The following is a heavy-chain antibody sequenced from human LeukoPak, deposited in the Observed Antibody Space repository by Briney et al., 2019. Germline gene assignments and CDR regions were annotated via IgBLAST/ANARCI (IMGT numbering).Heavy chain of an antibody. Sequence: PSETLSLTCTVSGGSIRSSFWSWIRQPPGKGLEWIGCISDSGRSHYNPSLKSRVTISVDTSKNQFSLRLSSVSAADTALYFCARYTVAAAGDFDYWGQGTLVTVSS. V-gene: IGHV4-59*01. CDR1: GGSIRSSF. D-gene: IGHD6-25*01. J-gene: IGHJ4*02. CDR3: ARYTVAAAGDFDY. CDR2: ISDSGRS.